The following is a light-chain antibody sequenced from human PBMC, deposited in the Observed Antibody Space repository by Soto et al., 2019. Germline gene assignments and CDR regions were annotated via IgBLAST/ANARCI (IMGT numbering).Light chain of an antibody. V-gene: IGKV1-5*01. J-gene: IGKJ1*01. CDR1: QSISHW. Sequence: IQMYHSPSILPASVADRDTITCRASQSISHWLAWYQQKPGTAPKVLIYHAANLQSGVPSRFSGSGSGTEFTLTISSLQPDDFATYYCHQYNSYSFGQGTKVDIK. CDR2: HAA. CDR3: HQYNSYS.